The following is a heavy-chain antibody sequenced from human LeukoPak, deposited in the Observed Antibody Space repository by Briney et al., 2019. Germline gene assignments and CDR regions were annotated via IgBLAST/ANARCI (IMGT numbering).Heavy chain of an antibody. Sequence: ASVKVSCKASGYIFTGYYMHWVRQAPGQGLEWMGWINPNSGGTNYAQKFQGRVTMTRDTPISTAYMELSGLRSDATAVYYCARDPGSGWHVDYWGQGTLVTVSS. D-gene: IGHD6-19*01. CDR1: GYIFTGYY. CDR2: INPNSGGT. V-gene: IGHV1-2*02. CDR3: ARDPGSGWHVDY. J-gene: IGHJ4*02.